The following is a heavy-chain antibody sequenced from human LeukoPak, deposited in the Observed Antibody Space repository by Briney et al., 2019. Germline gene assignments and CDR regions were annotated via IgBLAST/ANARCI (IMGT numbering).Heavy chain of an antibody. J-gene: IGHJ5*02. CDR1: GGSFSGYY. CDR3: ARGLQGIFDP. Sequence: KPSETLSLTCAVYGGSFSGYYWSWIRQPPGKGLEWIGEINHSGSTNYNPSLKSRVTISVDTSKDQFSLKLSSVTAADTAVYYCARGLQGIFDPWGQGTLVTVSS. CDR2: INHSGST. V-gene: IGHV4-34*01.